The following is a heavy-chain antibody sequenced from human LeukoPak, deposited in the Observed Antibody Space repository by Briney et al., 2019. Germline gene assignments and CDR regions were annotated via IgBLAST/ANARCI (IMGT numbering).Heavy chain of an antibody. V-gene: IGHV1-46*01. D-gene: IGHD3-22*01. CDR2: INPTGGIT. CDR1: GYTFSSYY. Sequence: ASVKVSCKSSGYTFSSYYIHWVRQAPGQGLEWMGLINPTGGITTYAQKFQGRVTMTRDMSTSTVYMELSSLRFEDTAVYHCARVPRYYYDSRGYLLDYWGQGTLVTVSS. J-gene: IGHJ4*02. CDR3: ARVPRYYYDSRGYLLDY.